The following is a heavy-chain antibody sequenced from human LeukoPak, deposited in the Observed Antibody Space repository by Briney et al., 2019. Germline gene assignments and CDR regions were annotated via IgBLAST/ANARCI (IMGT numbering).Heavy chain of an antibody. Sequence: SETLSLTCTVSGGSISSYYRSWIRQPPGKGLEWIGYFSYSGSTNYNPSLKSRVTISVDTSKNQFSLKVSSVTAADTAAYYCARHPGLGYGDYVFDYWGQGTLVTVSS. D-gene: IGHD4-17*01. CDR1: GGSISSYY. J-gene: IGHJ4*02. V-gene: IGHV4-59*08. CDR3: ARHPGLGYGDYVFDY. CDR2: FSYSGST.